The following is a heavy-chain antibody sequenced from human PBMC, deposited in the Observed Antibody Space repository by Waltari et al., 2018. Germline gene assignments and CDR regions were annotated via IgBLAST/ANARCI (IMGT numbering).Heavy chain of an antibody. J-gene: IGHJ4*02. CDR1: GFTFSNAG. Sequence: EVQLVESGGGLVQPGGSLRLSCAASGFTFSNAGLSLVRQAPGKGLEWVGRIKSKTDGGTTDYAAPVKGRFTISRDDSKNTLYLQMNSLKTEDTAVYYCTTGIPLTGGYWGQGTLVTVSS. D-gene: IGHD2-8*01. CDR2: IKSKTDGGTT. CDR3: TTGIPLTGGY. V-gene: IGHV3-15*01.